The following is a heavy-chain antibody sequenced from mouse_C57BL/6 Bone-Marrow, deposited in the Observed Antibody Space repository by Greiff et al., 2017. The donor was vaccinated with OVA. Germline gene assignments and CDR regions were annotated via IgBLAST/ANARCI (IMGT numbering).Heavy chain of an antibody. J-gene: IGHJ2*01. V-gene: IGHV1-61*01. CDR3: ARRRTDYGSPFDY. CDR1: GYTFTSYW. Sequence: VKLQESGAELVRPGSSVKLSCKASGYTFTSYWMDWVKQRPGQGLEWIGNIYPSDSETHYNQKFKDKATLTVDKSSSTAYMQLSSLTSEDSAVYYCARRRTDYGSPFDYWGQGTTLTVSS. D-gene: IGHD1-1*01. CDR2: IYPSDSET.